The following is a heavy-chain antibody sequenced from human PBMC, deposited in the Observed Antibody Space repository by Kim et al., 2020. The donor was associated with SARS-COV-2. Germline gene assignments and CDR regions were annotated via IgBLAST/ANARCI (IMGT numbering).Heavy chain of an antibody. CDR2: ISGSGGST. J-gene: IGHJ5*02. D-gene: IGHD6-19*01. CDR3: AKDKKTMYSRGWVNWFDP. V-gene: IGHV3-23*01. Sequence: GGSLRLSCAASGFTFSSYAMSWVRQAPGKGLEWVSAISGSGGSTYYADSVKGRFTISRDNSKNTLYLQMNSLRAEDTAVYYCAKDKKTMYSRGWVNWFDPWGQGTLVTVSS. CDR1: GFTFSSYA.